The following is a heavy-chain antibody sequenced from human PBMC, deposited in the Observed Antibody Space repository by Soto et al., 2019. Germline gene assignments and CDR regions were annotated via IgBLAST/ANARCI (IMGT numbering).Heavy chain of an antibody. CDR1: GGTFSSYA. V-gene: IGHV1-69*13. CDR3: ATGPHNSYASSSPLDY. CDR2: IIPIFGTA. J-gene: IGHJ4*02. Sequence: SVKVSCKASGGTFSSYAISWVRQAPGQGLEWMGGIIPIFGTANYAQKFQGRVTITADESTSTAYMELSSLRSEDTAVYYCATGPHNSYASSSPLDYWGQGPLVTV. D-gene: IGHD3-22*01.